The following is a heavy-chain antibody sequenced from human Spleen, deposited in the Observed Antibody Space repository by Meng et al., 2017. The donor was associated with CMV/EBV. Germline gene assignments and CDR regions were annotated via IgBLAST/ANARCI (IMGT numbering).Heavy chain of an antibody. V-gene: IGHV3-48*03. Sequence: GGSLRLSCAASGFTFSSYEMNWVRQAPGKGLEWVSYISSSGRTIHYADSVKGRFTISRDNGKNSLYLQMNSLRAEDTAVYYCARDGGRDYQLPDYFDFWGQGTLVTVSS. CDR2: ISSSGRTI. D-gene: IGHD2-2*01. CDR1: GFTFSSYE. J-gene: IGHJ4*02. CDR3: ARDGGRDYQLPDYFDF.